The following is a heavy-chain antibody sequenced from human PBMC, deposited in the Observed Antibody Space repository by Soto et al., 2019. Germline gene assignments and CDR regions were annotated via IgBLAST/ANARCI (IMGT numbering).Heavy chain of an antibody. CDR1: GFTFSDYY. D-gene: IGHD3-3*01. J-gene: IGHJ6*03. Sequence: GGSLRLSCAASGFTFSDYYMSWIRQAPGKGLEWVSYISSSGSTIYYADSVKGRFTISRDNAKNSLYLQMNSLRAEDTAVYYCARVFTIFGVVISSYYYMDVWGKGTTVTVSS. CDR3: ARVFTIFGVVISSYYYMDV. V-gene: IGHV3-11*01. CDR2: ISSSGSTI.